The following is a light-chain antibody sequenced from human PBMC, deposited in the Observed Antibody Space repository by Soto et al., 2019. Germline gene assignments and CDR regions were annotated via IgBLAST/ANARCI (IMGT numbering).Light chain of an antibody. J-gene: IGLJ2*01. CDR2: SNN. CDR1: SSNIGSNI. Sequence: QSVLTQPPSASGTPGQRVTISCSGSSSNIGSNIVNWYQQLPGTAPKLLIYSNNRRPSGVPDRFSGSKSGTSASLAISGLQAEDEAEYYCAAWDASMNGVVFGVGTKLTVL. V-gene: IGLV1-44*01. CDR3: AAWDASMNGVV.